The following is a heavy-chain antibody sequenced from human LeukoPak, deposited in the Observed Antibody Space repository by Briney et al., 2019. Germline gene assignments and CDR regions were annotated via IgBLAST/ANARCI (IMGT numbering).Heavy chain of an antibody. J-gene: IGHJ4*02. D-gene: IGHD3-16*01. CDR2: IKDEGNQK. CDR1: GFTDSSAW. Sequence: GGSLTLSCSASGFTDSSAWRTWVRQAPGKGLEWVSTIKDEGNQKYYVDSVKGRFPISRDNAKKSLWLQMNSLRLEDTAMYYCADLGSRDWGRGTMVTVSS. V-gene: IGHV3-7*01. CDR3: ADLGSRD.